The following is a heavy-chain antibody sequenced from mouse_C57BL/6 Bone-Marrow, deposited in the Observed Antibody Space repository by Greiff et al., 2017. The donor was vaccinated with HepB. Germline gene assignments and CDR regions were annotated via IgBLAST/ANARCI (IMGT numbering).Heavy chain of an antibody. CDR2: ISSGCSTI. CDR3: AGKLRLPYYYAMDY. CDR1: GFTFSVYG. V-gene: IGHV5-17*01. D-gene: IGHD3-2*02. Sequence: DVKLVESGGGLVKPGGSLKLSCAASGFTFSVYGMHWVRQAPEKGLEWVAYISSGCSTIYYADTVKGRFTISRDNAKNTLFSQMTSLRSDDTAMYYCAGKLRLPYYYAMDYWGQGTSVTVSS. J-gene: IGHJ4*01.